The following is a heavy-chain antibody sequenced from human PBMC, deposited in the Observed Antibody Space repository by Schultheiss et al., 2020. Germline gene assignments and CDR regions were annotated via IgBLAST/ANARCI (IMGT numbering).Heavy chain of an antibody. V-gene: IGHV3-21*01. J-gene: IGHJ5*02. Sequence: GESLKISCAASGFTFSSYSMNWVRQAPGKGLEWVSSISSSSSYIYYADSVKGRVTISTDNAKNSLYLQMNSLRAEDTAVYYCARATRSMAHFDPWGQGTLVTVSS. CDR1: GFTFSSYS. D-gene: IGHD3-3*01. CDR2: ISSSSSYI. CDR3: ARATRSMAHFDP.